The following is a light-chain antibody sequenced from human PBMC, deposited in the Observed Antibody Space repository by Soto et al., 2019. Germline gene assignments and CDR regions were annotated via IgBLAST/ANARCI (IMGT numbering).Light chain of an antibody. J-gene: IGKJ3*01. CDR3: QQYNSYLT. Sequence: DIQMTQSPSSLSASVGDGVTITCRASQSISSYLNWYQQKPGKAPKLLIYAASSLQSGVPSRFSGSGSGTEFTLTVSGLQPDDFATYYCQQYNSYLTFGPGTKVDIK. V-gene: IGKV1-39*01. CDR2: AAS. CDR1: QSISSY.